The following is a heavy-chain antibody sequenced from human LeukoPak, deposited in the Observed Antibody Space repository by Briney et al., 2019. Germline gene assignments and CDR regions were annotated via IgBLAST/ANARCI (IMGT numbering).Heavy chain of an antibody. Sequence: KPSETLSLTCAVYGGSFSGYYWSWIRQPPGKGLEWIGEINHSGSTNYNPSLKSRVTISVDTSKNQFSLKLSSVTAADTAVYYCARGRVGWSGYTRSYFDYWGQGTLVTVSS. V-gene: IGHV4-34*01. CDR3: ARGRVGWSGYTRSYFDY. CDR2: INHSGST. D-gene: IGHD3-3*01. J-gene: IGHJ4*02. CDR1: GGSFSGYY.